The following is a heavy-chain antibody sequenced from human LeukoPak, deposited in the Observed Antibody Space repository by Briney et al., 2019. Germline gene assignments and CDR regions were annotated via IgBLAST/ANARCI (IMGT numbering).Heavy chain of an antibody. D-gene: IGHD3-16*01. V-gene: IGHV3-7*01. J-gene: IGHJ4*02. CDR3: ARDSNYDYIWGSY. CDR1: GFTFSSYW. CDR2: IKQDGSEK. Sequence: GSLRLSCAASGFTFSSYWMSWVRQAPGKGLEWVANIKQDGSEKYYVDSVKGRFTISRDNAKNSLYLQMNSLRAEDTAVYYCARDSNYDYIWGSYWGQGTLVTVSS.